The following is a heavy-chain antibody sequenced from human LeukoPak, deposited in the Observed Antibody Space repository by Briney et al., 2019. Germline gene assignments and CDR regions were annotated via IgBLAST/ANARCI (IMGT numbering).Heavy chain of an antibody. CDR1: GFTLSSYA. CDR3: ARESECATATVDY. J-gene: IGHJ4*02. D-gene: IGHD4-17*01. Sequence: PGGPLRLSCAASGFTLSSYAMHWARQAPGKGLEYFSAISSNGGSTYYANSVKGRFTISRDNSNNTLYIQMDSLRAEGMAVYYRARESECATATVDYWGQGALVTVSS. CDR2: ISSNGGST. V-gene: IGHV3-64*01.